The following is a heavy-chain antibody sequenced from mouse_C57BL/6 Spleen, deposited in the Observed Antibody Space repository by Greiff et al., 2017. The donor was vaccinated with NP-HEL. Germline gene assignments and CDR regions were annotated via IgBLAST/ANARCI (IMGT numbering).Heavy chain of an antibody. Sequence: QVQLQQSGAELVRPGTSVKVSCKASGYAFTNYLIEWVKQRPGQGLEWIGVINPGSGGTNYNEKFKGKATLTADKYSSTAYMQLSSLTSEDSAVYFCARSLEGFAYWGQGTLVTVSA. CDR1: GYAFTNYL. D-gene: IGHD6-1*01. V-gene: IGHV1-54*01. J-gene: IGHJ3*01. CDR2: INPGSGGT. CDR3: ARSLEGFAY.